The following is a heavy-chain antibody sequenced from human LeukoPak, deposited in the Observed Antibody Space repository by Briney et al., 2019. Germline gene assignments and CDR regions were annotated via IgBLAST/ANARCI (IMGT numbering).Heavy chain of an antibody. CDR2: ISGSGGST. CDR1: GFTFSSYA. Sequence: GGSLRLSCAASGFTFSSYAMSWVRQAPGKGLEWVSAISGSGGSTYYADSVKGRFTISRDNSKNTLYLQMNSLRAEDTAVYYCAKDQLKDIARGYSYGYGYWGQGTLVTVSS. J-gene: IGHJ4*02. CDR3: AKDQLKDIARGYSYGYGY. V-gene: IGHV3-23*01. D-gene: IGHD5-18*01.